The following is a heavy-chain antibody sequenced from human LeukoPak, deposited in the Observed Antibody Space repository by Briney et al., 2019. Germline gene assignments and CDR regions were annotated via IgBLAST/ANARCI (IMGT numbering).Heavy chain of an antibody. V-gene: IGHV3-23*01. J-gene: IGHJ2*01. CDR1: GFTFSNAW. D-gene: IGHD4-11*01. CDR3: AKGSSKTAYWYFDL. CDR2: ISGSGGST. Sequence: PGGSLRLSCAASGFTFSNAWMSWVRQAPGKGLEWVSTISGSGGSTYYADSVKGRFTISRDNSKNTLYLQMNSLRAEDTAVYYCAKGSSKTAYWYFDLWGRGTLVTVSS.